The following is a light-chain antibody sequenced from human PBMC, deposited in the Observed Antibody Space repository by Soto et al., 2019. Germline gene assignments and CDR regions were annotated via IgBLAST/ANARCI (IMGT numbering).Light chain of an antibody. Sequence: QSALTQPASVSGSPGQSITISCTGTSSDVGGYNFVSWYQQHPGKVPKLMIYEVNNRPSGVSNRFSGSKSANTASLTISGLQAEDEADYYCSSYTASSTYVFGTGTKVTVL. CDR2: EVN. V-gene: IGLV2-14*01. J-gene: IGLJ1*01. CDR1: SSDVGGYNF. CDR3: SSYTASSTYV.